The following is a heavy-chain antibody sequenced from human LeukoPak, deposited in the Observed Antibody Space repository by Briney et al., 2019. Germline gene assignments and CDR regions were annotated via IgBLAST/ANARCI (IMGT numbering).Heavy chain of an antibody. D-gene: IGHD6-6*01. CDR3: ARAARPDVFDY. J-gene: IGHJ4*02. CDR2: INHSGST. Sequence: SETLSLTCAVYGGSFSGYYWSWIRQPPGKGLEWIGEINHSGSTNYNPSLKSRVTISVDTSKNQFSLKLSSVTAADTAVYYCARAARPDVFDYWGQGTLVTVSS. V-gene: IGHV4-34*01. CDR1: GGSFSGYY.